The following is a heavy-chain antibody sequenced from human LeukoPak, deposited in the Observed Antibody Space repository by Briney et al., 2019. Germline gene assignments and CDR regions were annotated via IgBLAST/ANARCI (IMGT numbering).Heavy chain of an antibody. CDR3: ARDNSVEDTAWWFDP. V-gene: IGHV1-2*02. CDR1: GYTFSGYY. CDR2: INPKSGGT. D-gene: IGHD4-23*01. Sequence: ASVKVSCKASGYTFSGYYMHWVRQAPGQGLEWMGWINPKSGGTNEAQKFHDRVTMTRDTSIRTAYMEVSRLRSDDTAVYYCARDNSVEDTAWWFDPWGQGTLVTVSS. J-gene: IGHJ5*02.